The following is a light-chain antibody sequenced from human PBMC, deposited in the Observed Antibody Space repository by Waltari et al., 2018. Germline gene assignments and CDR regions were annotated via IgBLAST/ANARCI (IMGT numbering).Light chain of an antibody. CDR1: SRSIAGYS. CDR2: EDH. CDR3: QSYDRTNVI. J-gene: IGLJ2*01. V-gene: IGLV6-57*01. Sequence: NCMLTQPPAVSEAPGKTITISCTRSSRSIAGYSVQWFQLRPGSSPTTLIYEDHQRPPGVPDRFSGSIDSSSNSASLTISGLKTEDEADYYCQSYDRTNVIFGGGTKLTVL.